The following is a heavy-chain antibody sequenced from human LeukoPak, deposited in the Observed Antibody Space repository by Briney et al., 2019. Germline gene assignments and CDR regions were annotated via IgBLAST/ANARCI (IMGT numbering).Heavy chain of an antibody. V-gene: IGHV1-8*01. Sequence: GASVKVSCKASGYTFTSHDINWVRQATGQGLEWMGWMNPNSGNTGYAQKFQGRVTMTRSTSISTAYMELSRLRSDDTAVYYCARATILTGYPVFDYWGQGSLVTVS. D-gene: IGHD3-9*01. J-gene: IGHJ4*02. CDR2: MNPNSGNT. CDR1: GYTFTSHD. CDR3: ARATILTGYPVFDY.